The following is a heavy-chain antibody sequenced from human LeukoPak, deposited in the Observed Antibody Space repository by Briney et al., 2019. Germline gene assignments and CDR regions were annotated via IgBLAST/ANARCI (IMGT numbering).Heavy chain of an antibody. V-gene: IGHV4-59*01. CDR2: IYYSGST. Sequence: NPSETLSLTCTVSGGSISSYYWSWIRQPPGKGLEWIGYIYYSGSTNYNPSLKSRVTISVDTSKNQFSLKLSSVTAADTAVYYCARAQGQLVRGPWGQGTLVTVSS. CDR1: GGSISSYY. CDR3: ARAQGQLVRGP. J-gene: IGHJ5*02. D-gene: IGHD6-6*01.